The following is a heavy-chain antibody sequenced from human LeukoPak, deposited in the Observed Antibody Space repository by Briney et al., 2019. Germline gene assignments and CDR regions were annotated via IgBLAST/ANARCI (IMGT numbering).Heavy chain of an antibody. CDR1: GISFSGYW. Sequence: GGSLRLSCAASGISFSGYWMTWVRQAPGKGLEWVANIKQDGSEKYYVDSVKGRFTISRDNAKSSLYLQMNSLRAEDTAVYYCARSARDYDFWQHLYYYYMDVWGEGTTVTVSS. V-gene: IGHV3-7*01. D-gene: IGHD3-3*01. CDR3: ARSARDYDFWQHLYYYYMDV. CDR2: IKQDGSEK. J-gene: IGHJ6*03.